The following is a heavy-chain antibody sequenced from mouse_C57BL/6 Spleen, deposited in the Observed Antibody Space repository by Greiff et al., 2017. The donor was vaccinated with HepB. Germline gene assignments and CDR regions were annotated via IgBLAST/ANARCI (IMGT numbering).Heavy chain of an antibody. CDR1: GYAFSSSW. D-gene: IGHD2-4*01. J-gene: IGHJ3*01. V-gene: IGHV1-82*01. CDR3: ASGGRYYDYDSWFAY. CDR2: IYPGDGDT. Sequence: VKLMESGPELVKPGASVKISCKASGYAFSSSWMNWVKQRPGKGLEWIGRIYPGDGDTNYTGKFKGQATLTADKSSSTAYMQLSSLTSEDSAVYFCASGGRYYDYDSWFAYWGQGTLVTVSA.